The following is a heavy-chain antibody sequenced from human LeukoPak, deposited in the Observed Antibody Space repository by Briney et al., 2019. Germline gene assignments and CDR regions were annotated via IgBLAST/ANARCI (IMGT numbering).Heavy chain of an antibody. V-gene: IGHV3-7*01. CDR3: ARGLGELLRPFDY. J-gene: IGHJ4*02. D-gene: IGHD1-26*01. CDR2: IKQDGSGK. Sequence: GGSLRLSCAASGFTSSIYWISWVRQAPGKGLEWVDNIKQDGSGKYYVDSVKGRFTISRDNAKNSLYLQMNSLRAEDTAVYYCARGLGELLRPFDYWGQGTLVTVSS. CDR1: GFTSSIYW.